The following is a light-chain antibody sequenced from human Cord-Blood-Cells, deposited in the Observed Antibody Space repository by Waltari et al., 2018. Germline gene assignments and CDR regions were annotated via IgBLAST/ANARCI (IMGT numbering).Light chain of an antibody. CDR3: CSYAGSSTWV. V-gene: IGLV2-23*01. CDR2: EGS. Sequence: QSALTQPASVSGSPGQPITISCTGTSSDVGSYNLVPWYQQHPGKAPKLKIYEGSKRPSGVSNRFSGSKSGNTASLTISGLQAEDEADYYCCSYAGSSTWVFGGGTKLTVL. J-gene: IGLJ3*02. CDR1: SSDVGSYNL.